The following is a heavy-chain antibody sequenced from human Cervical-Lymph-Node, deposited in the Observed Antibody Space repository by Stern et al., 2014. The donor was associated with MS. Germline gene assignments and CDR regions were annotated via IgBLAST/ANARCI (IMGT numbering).Heavy chain of an antibody. CDR1: GFSFSDFY. V-gene: IGHV3-72*01. J-gene: IGHJ4*02. Sequence: EVQLAESGGGLVQPGGSLRLSCAASGFSFSDFYMDWVRQAPGKGLEWVGRSRNKAKIYTTYSAASVKGRFTISRDDSKNSLYLQMNSLKTEDTAVYYCSRDSSGDYWGPGTLVTVSS. CDR2: SRNKAKIYTT. CDR3: SRDSSGDY.